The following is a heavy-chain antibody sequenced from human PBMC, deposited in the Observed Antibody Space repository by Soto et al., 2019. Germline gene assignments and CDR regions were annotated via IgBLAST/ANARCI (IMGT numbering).Heavy chain of an antibody. V-gene: IGHV4-59*10. CDR1: GGSFSGYY. CDR3: ARGHCSSTSCWGGYYYGMDV. Sequence: SETLSLTCAVYGGSFSGYYWSWIRQPPGKGLEWIGRIYTSGSTNYNPSLKSRVTMSVDTSKNQFSLKLSSVTAADTAVYYCARGHCSSTSCWGGYYYGMDVWGQGTTVTVSS. J-gene: IGHJ6*02. CDR2: IYTSGST. D-gene: IGHD2-2*01.